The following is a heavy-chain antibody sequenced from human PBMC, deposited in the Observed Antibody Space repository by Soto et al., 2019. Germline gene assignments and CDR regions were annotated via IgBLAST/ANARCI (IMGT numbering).Heavy chain of an antibody. CDR2: ISSSSSYI. Sequence: PGGSLRLSCAASGFTFSSYSMNWVRQAPGKGLEWVSSISSSSSYIYYADSVKGRFTISRDNAKNSLYLQMNSLRAEDTAVYYCARGVAYFLIAAAGPFDYWGQGTLVTVSS. CDR1: GFTFSSYS. CDR3: ARGVAYFLIAAAGPFDY. D-gene: IGHD6-13*01. V-gene: IGHV3-21*01. J-gene: IGHJ4*02.